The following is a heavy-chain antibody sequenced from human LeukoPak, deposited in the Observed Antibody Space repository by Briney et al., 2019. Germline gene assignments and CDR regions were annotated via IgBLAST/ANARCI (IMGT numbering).Heavy chain of an antibody. J-gene: IGHJ5*02. CDR1: GFTFNNYA. CDR2: ISGNGGST. CDR3: ASAFSSSSGRWFDP. D-gene: IGHD6-6*01. Sequence: GGSLRLSCAASGFTFNNYAMTWVRQAPGKGLEWVSGISGNGGSTYYADSVKGRFTISRDNAKNTLYLQMNSLRAEDTAVYYCASAFSSSSGRWFDPRGQGTLVTVSS. V-gene: IGHV3-23*01.